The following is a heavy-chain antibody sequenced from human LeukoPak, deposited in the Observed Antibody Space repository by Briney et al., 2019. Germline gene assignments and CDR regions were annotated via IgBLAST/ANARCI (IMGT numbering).Heavy chain of an antibody. CDR3: ARGRSKDYYYMDV. V-gene: IGHV3-53*01. Sequence: GGSLRLSCAASGFTVSSNYMSWVRQAPGKGLEWVSVIYSGGSTYYADSVKGRFTISRDNSKNTLYLQMNSLRAEDTAVYYCARGRSKDYYYMDVWAKGPRSPSP. CDR2: IYSGGST. J-gene: IGHJ6*03. CDR1: GFTVSSNY.